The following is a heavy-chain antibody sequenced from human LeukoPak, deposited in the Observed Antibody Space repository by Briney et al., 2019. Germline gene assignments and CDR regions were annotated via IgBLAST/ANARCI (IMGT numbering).Heavy chain of an antibody. J-gene: IGHJ4*02. CDR1: GFTFSSCT. V-gene: IGHV3-21*01. Sequence: GGSLRLSCAASGFTFSSCTMNWVRQAPGKGLEWVSSISSSSTYINYADSVKGRFTISRDDAKNSLNLQMNSLRAEDTAVYYCARDSWVDYWGQGTLVTVSS. CDR2: ISSSSTYI. CDR3: ARDSWVDY. D-gene: IGHD3-16*01.